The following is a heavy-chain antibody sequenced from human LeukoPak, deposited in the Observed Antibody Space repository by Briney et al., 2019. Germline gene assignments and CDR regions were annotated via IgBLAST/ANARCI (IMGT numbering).Heavy chain of an antibody. CDR2: ISGYNGKT. D-gene: IGHD3-22*01. Sequence: ASVKVSCKTSGYTFSSYGIAWVRQAPGQGLEWMGWISGYNGKTNYAENLQGRVTMTTDTSTSTGYMELRSLRSDDTAVYYCAGDYDSSGYYIVYWGQGTLVTVSS. J-gene: IGHJ4*02. V-gene: IGHV1-18*01. CDR3: AGDYDSSGYYIVY. CDR1: GYTFSSYG.